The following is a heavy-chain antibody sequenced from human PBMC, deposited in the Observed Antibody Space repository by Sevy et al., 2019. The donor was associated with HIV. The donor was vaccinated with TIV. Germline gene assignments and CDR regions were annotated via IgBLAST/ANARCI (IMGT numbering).Heavy chain of an antibody. CDR3: ARDRVSSGWYSFDYYYYGMDV. V-gene: IGHV3-30-3*01. CDR2: ISYDGSNK. CDR1: GFTFSSYA. D-gene: IGHD6-19*01. J-gene: IGHJ6*02. Sequence: GGSLRLSCAASGFTFSSYAMHWVRQAPGKGLEWVAVISYDGSNKYYADSVKGRFTISRDNSKNTLYLQMNSLRAEDTAVYYCARDRVSSGWYSFDYYYYGMDVWGQGTTVTVSS.